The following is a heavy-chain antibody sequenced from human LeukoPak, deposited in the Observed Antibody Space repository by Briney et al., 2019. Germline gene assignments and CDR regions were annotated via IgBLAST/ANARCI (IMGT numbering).Heavy chain of an antibody. CDR3: ARDYWVGIAAAFLDY. J-gene: IGHJ4*02. V-gene: IGHV1-2*04. CDR1: GYTFTGYY. CDR2: INPNSGGT. D-gene: IGHD6-13*01. Sequence: ASVKVSCKASGYTFTGYYMHWVRQAPGQGLEWMGWINPNSGGTNYAQKFQGWVTMTRDTSISTAYMELSRLRSDDTAAYYCARDYWVGIAAAFLDYWGQGTLVTVSS.